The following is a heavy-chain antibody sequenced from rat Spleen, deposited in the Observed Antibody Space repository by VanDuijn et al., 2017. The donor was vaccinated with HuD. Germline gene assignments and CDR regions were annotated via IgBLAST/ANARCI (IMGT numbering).Heavy chain of an antibody. CDR1: GFTFSDYY. J-gene: IGHJ3*01. CDR2: IIYDGSST. V-gene: IGHV5-17*01. CDR3: ARPYNSGYGGLFAY. Sequence: EVQLVESDGGLVQPGRSLKLSCAASGFTFSDYYMAWVRQAPKKGLEWVATIIYDGSSTYYRDSVKGRFTISRDKAKSTLYLQMDSLRSEDTATYYCARPYNSGYGGLFAYWGQGTLVTVSS. D-gene: IGHD4-3*01.